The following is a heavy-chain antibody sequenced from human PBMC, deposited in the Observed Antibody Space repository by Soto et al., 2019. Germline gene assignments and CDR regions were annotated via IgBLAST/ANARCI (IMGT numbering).Heavy chain of an antibody. Sequence: PSETLSLTCRVSGDSISSTFWWTWVRQPPGKGLEWIGYMYHSGSTYYNPSLKSRVTISIDRSKNQFSLKLSSVTAADTAVYYCARVPDYWGQGILVTVSS. CDR1: GDSISSTFW. J-gene: IGHJ4*02. D-gene: IGHD2-2*01. CDR3: ARVPDY. CDR2: MYHSGST. V-gene: IGHV4-4*02.